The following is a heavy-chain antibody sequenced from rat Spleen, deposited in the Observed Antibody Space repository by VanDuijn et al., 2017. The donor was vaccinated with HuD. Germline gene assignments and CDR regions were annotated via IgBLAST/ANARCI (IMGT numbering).Heavy chain of an antibody. V-gene: IGHV2-64*01. CDR3: VSNYGGYTQHWFAF. Sequence: QVQLKETGPDLVQLTQTLSITCTVSGFSLTTYNVHWVRQPPGKGLEWMGLMWNGGGTDYNSAIKSRLSISRDTSKSQVFLKMNSLQTDDTAKYFCVSNYGGYTQHWFAFWGQGTLVTVSS. CDR1: GFSLTTYN. J-gene: IGHJ3*01. CDR2: MWNGGGT. D-gene: IGHD1-11*01.